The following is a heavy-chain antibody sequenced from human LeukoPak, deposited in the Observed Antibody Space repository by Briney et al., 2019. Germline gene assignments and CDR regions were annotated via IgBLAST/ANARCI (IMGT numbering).Heavy chain of an antibody. V-gene: IGHV1-18*01. D-gene: IGHD2/OR15-2a*01. CDR1: GYTFTSYG. CDR2: ISGHNGET. J-gene: IGHJ3*02. Sequence: ASVKISCKVSGYTFTSYGVSWVRQAPGQGLEWMGWISGHNGETSYSQKAQGRITMTIDTFTTTAYMELRSLRSDDTAVYYCGRRSQCNLSTCSKGGGFDIWGQGTMVTVSS. CDR3: GRRSQCNLSTCSKGGGFDI.